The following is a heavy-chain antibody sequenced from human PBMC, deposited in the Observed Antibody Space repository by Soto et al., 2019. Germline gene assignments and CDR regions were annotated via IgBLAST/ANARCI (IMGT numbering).Heavy chain of an antibody. CDR2: VYPRDSDT. V-gene: IGHV5-51*01. Sequence: ESLKISCKASGYIFIDYWIGWVRQMPGKGLEWMGIVYPRDSDTRYSPSFQGQVTISADRSTGTAFLQWRSLKASDTALYYCARPPLPGYSILFNSWGQATLVTVSS. CDR1: GYIFIDYW. CDR3: ARPPLPGYSILFNS. J-gene: IGHJ5*02. D-gene: IGHD2-15*01.